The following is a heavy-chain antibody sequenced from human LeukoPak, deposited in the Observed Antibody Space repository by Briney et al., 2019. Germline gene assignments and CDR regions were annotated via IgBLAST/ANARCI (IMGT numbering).Heavy chain of an antibody. CDR3: ARDQGDNYYGSGSYMNWFEP. V-gene: IGHV4-39*02. CDR2: IYYSGST. Sequence: SETLSLTCTVSGGSISSSSYYWVWIRQPPGKGLEGIGSIYYSGSTYYNPSLNSRVTISVDTSKNQFSLKLSSVTAADTALYYCARDQGDNYYGSGSYMNWFEPWGQGTLVTVSS. CDR1: GGSISSSSYY. D-gene: IGHD3-10*01. J-gene: IGHJ5*02.